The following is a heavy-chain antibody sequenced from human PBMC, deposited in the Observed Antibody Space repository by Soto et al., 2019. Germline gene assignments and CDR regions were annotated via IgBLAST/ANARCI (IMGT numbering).Heavy chain of an antibody. CDR3: ARGGYYDSGLYKGDLDV. V-gene: IGHV1-2*02. Sequence: QAQLVQSGAEMKKSGASLKISCGASGYSLTGYYLHWLRQAPGQGLEWMGWLNPDSGEAIYALKFQGRVTMTSDTTSSTAYLEVCTLTSDDTAIYYCARGGYYDSGLYKGDLDVWGQGTFVTVSS. D-gene: IGHD3-22*01. J-gene: IGHJ3*01. CDR1: GYSLTGYY. CDR2: LNPDSGEA.